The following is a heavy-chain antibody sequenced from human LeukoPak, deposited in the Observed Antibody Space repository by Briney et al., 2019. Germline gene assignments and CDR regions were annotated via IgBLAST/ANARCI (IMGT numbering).Heavy chain of an antibody. Sequence: SETLSLTCTVSGGSLSSHYWSWFRQPAAKGLEWIGRIYTSGSTNYSPSLTSRATISVDTSKNQFSLRLSSVTAADTAVYYCAREVGEVITLPYFDYWGQGTLVTVSS. D-gene: IGHD1-26*01. CDR3: AREVGEVITLPYFDY. V-gene: IGHV4-4*07. J-gene: IGHJ4*02. CDR1: GGSLSSHY. CDR2: IYTSGST.